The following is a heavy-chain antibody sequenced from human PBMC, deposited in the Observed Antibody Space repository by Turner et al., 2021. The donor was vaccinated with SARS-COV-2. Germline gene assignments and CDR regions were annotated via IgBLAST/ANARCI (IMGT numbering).Heavy chain of an antibody. J-gene: IGHJ6*02. V-gene: IGHV3-30*04. CDR2: ISYDGSNK. Sequence: VRLVQYGGGVVQPGRSLRLSCAVSGLPFSSYAMHWVRQAPVKGLEWVAVISYDGSNKYYADSVKGRFTISRDKSKHTLYLQMNSLRAEDTAVYYCARDRGIQKWYKGNYNYYGMDVWGQGTTVTVSS. CDR3: ARDRGIQKWYKGNYNYYGMDV. D-gene: IGHD5-18*01. CDR1: GLPFSSYA.